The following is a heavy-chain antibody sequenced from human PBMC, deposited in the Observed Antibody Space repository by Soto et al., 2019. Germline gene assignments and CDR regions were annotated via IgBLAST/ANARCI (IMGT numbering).Heavy chain of an antibody. CDR1: GGSISSSGYC. D-gene: IGHD2-15*01. CDR3: ARQKSGSDWFDP. CDR2: IFYSGTT. Sequence: SEDPVLTCTVSGGSISSSGYCWAWVRQPPGKGLEWIGCIFYSGTTYYHPSLKSRVTMSVDTSNNKFSLSLSSVTAADTAIYLCARQKSGSDWFDPWGQGTLVTVSS. J-gene: IGHJ5*02. V-gene: IGHV4-39*01.